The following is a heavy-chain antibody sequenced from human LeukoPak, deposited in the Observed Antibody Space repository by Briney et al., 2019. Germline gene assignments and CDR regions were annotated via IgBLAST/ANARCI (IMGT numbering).Heavy chain of an antibody. Sequence: PVASVKVSCKASGYTFTKNYMHWVRQAPGQGLEWMGIINPSGGSTRYAEKFQGRVTMTRDTSTSTVYMEVSSLKSEDTAVYYCARGPGYALTGDYWGQGTLVTVSS. CDR1: GYTFTKNY. CDR3: ARGPGYALTGDY. J-gene: IGHJ4*02. D-gene: IGHD7-27*01. CDR2: INPSGGST. V-gene: IGHV1-46*01.